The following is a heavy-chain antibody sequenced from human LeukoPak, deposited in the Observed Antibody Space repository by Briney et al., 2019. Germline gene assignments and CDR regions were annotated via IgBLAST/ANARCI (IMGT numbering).Heavy chain of an antibody. J-gene: IGHJ5*02. V-gene: IGHV1-2*02. D-gene: IGHD3-10*01. CDR2: INPNSGGT. CDR1: GYTFTGYY. Sequence: ASVKVSCKASGYTFTGYYMHWVRQAPGQGLEWMGWINPNSGGTNYAQKFQGRVTMTRDTSISTAYMELSRLRSDDTAAYYCAREGEGLLWFGGSWFDPWGQGTLVTVSS. CDR3: AREGEGLLWFGGSWFDP.